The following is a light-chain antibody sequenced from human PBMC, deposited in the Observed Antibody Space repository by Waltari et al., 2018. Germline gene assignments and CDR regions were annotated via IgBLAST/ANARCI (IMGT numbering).Light chain of an antibody. CDR3: QQYYSYPRT. CDR2: AAS. CDR1: QGISSY. V-gene: IGKV1-8*01. Sequence: AIRMTQSPSSFSASTGDRVTIPCRASQGISSYLAWYQQKPGKAPKLLIYAASTLQSGVPSRFSGSGSGTDFTLTINCLQSEDFATYYCQQYYSYPRTFGQGTKVEIK. J-gene: IGKJ1*01.